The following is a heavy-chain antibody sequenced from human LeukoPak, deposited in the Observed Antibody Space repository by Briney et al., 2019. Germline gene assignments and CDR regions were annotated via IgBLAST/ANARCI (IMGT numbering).Heavy chain of an antibody. CDR3: ARRPLAASHADY. CDR1: GYSFTRYW. V-gene: IGHV5-51*01. D-gene: IGHD6-6*01. J-gene: IGHJ4*02. CDR2: IYPDDSDT. Sequence: PGESLKISCKGSGYSFTRYWIGWVRQMPGKGLEWMGIIYPDDSDTRYRPSFQGQVTISADKSISTAYLQWSSLKASDTAMYYCARRPLAASHADYWGQGTLVTVSS.